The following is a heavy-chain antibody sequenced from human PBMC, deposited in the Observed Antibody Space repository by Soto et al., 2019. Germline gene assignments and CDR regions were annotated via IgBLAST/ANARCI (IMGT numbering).Heavy chain of an antibody. V-gene: IGHV6-1*01. CDR2: TYHRSKRHN. CDR3: ANMADS. D-gene: IGHD3-3*01. J-gene: IGHJ4*02. CDR1: GDSVSSNSAA. Sequence: SQTLSLTRAISGDSVSSNSAAWNWIRQSPSRGLEWLGRTYHRSKRHNEYAVSVKSRITINPDTSRNQFSLQLKSVTPEDTAVYYCANMADSWGQGTLVTVSS.